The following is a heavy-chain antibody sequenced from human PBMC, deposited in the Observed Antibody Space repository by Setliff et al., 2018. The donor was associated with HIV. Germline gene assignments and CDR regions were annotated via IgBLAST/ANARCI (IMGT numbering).Heavy chain of an antibody. Sequence: PGGSLRLSCAASGFTFSSSWMTWVRQAPGRGLEYVAGMNRDGSEKGYADSVKGRFNISRDNAKNSLYLQMNSLTAEDTAVYYCARDVSWRVRTYIDYWGQGALVTISS. CDR2: MNRDGSEK. V-gene: IGHV3-7*01. CDR3: ARDVSWRVRTYIDY. D-gene: IGHD3-3*01. CDR1: GFTFSSSW. J-gene: IGHJ4*02.